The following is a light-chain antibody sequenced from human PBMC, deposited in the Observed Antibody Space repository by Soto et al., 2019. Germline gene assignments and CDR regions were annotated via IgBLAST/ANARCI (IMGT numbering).Light chain of an antibody. Sequence: EIVLTQSPATLSLSPGERATLSCRASQSVSSYLAWYQQKPGQAPRLLIYDAYNRAPGIPARFSGSGSGTDFTLTISSLETEDFAVYYCQQRSNWPPKYTFGQGTKLEIK. CDR1: QSVSSY. V-gene: IGKV3-11*01. CDR2: DAY. J-gene: IGKJ2*01. CDR3: QQRSNWPPKYT.